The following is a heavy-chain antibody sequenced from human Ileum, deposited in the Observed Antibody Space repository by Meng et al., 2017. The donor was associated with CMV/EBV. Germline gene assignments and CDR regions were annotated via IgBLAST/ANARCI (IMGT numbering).Heavy chain of an antibody. CDR1: GFTFSSYV. J-gene: IGHJ4*02. D-gene: IGHD6-19*01. CDR3: AKAEGQWLAYFDY. V-gene: IGHV3-30*02. CDR2: IRYDGSNK. Sequence: GGSLRLSCATSGFTFSSYVMHWVRQAPGKGLEWVAFIRYDGSNKYYADSVKGRFTISRDNSKNTLYLQMNSLRAEDTAVYYCAKAEGQWLAYFDYWGQGTLVTVSS.